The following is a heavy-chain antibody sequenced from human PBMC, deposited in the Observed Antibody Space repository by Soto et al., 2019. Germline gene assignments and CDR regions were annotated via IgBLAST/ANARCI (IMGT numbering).Heavy chain of an antibody. CDR3: ARNRARIAVAGTPYYYYGMDV. CDR1: GFTFSTYA. V-gene: IGHV3-30-3*01. CDR2: ISYDGSNK. J-gene: IGHJ6*02. D-gene: IGHD6-19*01. Sequence: LGGSLRLSCAASGFTFSTYAMHWVRQAPGKGLEWVALISYDGSNKYYPDSVKGRFTISRDNSKNTLYLQMNSLRAEDTAVYYCARNRARIAVAGTPYYYYGMDVWGQGTTVTVSS.